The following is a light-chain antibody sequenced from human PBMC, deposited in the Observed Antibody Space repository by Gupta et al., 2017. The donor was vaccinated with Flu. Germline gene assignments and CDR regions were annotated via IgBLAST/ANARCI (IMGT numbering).Light chain of an antibody. J-gene: IGLJ1*01. Sequence: ITISCTGTSSDVGGYNYVSWYQQHPGKAPKLMIYDVNNRPSGVSNRFSGSKSGNTASLTISGLQSEDEADYYCSSYTSSNTLVFGTGTKVTVL. CDR1: SSDVGGYNY. CDR2: DVN. V-gene: IGLV2-14*04. CDR3: SSYTSSNTLV.